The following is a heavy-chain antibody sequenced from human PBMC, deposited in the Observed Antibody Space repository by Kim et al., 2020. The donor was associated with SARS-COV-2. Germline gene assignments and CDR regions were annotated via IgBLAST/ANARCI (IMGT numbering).Heavy chain of an antibody. J-gene: IGHJ4*02. CDR3: AKARRHTYYYGSGSLNFDY. D-gene: IGHD3-10*01. CDR2: ISWNSGSI. CDR1: GFTFDDYA. V-gene: IGHV3-9*01. Sequence: GGSLRLSCAASGFTFDDYAMHWVRQAPGKGLEWVSGISWNSGSIGYADSVKGRFTISRDNAKNSLYLQMNSLRAEDTALYYCAKARRHTYYYGSGSLNFDYWGQGTLVTVSS.